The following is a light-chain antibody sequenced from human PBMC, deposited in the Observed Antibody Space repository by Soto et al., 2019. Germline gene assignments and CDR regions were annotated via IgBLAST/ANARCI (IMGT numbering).Light chain of an antibody. CDR3: QKYNDVPFT. J-gene: IGKJ3*01. CDR1: QGFSNY. V-gene: IGKV1-27*01. Sequence: DIQMTQSPSSLSASVGDRVTITCRASQGFSNYLAWYQQKPGKVPMLLIYATSTLQLGVPSRFSGSGSGTDFTLTISSLQPEDVATYYCQKYNDVPFTFGPGTKVDIK. CDR2: ATS.